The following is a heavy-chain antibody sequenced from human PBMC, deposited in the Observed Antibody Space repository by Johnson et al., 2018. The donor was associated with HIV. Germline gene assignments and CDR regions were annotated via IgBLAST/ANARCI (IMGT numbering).Heavy chain of an antibody. J-gene: IGHJ3*02. CDR3: AKIAAAAGLKDAFDI. D-gene: IGHD6-13*01. V-gene: IGHV3-33*06. CDR1: GFTFSSYG. Sequence: QVQLVESGGGVVQPGRSLRLSCAASGFTFSSYGMHWVRQAPGKGLEWVAVIWYDGSNKYYADSVKGRFTISRDNSKNTLYLQMNSLRTEDSGVYYCAKIAAAAGLKDAFDIWGQGTMVTVSS. CDR2: IWYDGSNK.